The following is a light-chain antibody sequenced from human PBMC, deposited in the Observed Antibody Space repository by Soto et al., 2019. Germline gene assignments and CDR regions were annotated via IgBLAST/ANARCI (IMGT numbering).Light chain of an antibody. CDR1: SSDVGGYTY. Sequence: QSALTQPASVSGSPGQSITISCTGTSSDVGGYTYVSWYQQHPGRAPKLMIYEVSNRPSGVSNRFSGSKSGNTASLTISGLQAEDEADYYCATWDDSLHGYVFGTGTKLTVL. CDR3: ATWDDSLHGYV. CDR2: EVS. V-gene: IGLV2-14*01. J-gene: IGLJ1*01.